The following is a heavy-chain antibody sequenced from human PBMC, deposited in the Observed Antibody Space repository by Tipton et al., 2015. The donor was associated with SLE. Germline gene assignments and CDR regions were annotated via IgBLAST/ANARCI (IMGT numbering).Heavy chain of an antibody. CDR1: GGSISSGSYY. V-gene: IGHV4-61*02. J-gene: IGHJ4*02. D-gene: IGHD6-13*01. CDR2: IYTSGST. CDR3: ARYSSSWVDY. Sequence: TLSLTCTVSGGSISSGSYYWSWIRQPAGKGLEWIGRIYTSGSTNYNPSLKSRVTISVDTFKNQFSLKLSSVTAADTAVYYCARYSSSWVDYWGQGTLVTVSS.